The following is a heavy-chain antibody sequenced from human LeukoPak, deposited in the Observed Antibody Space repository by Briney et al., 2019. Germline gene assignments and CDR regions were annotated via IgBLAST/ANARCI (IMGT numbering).Heavy chain of an antibody. Sequence: GASVKVSCKASGGTFSSYAISWVRQAPGQGLEWMGGIIPIFGTANYAQKFQGRVTITADESTSTAYMELSSLRSEDTAVYYCAGGWRGSYYYYMDVWGKGTTVTVSS. CDR1: GGTFSSYA. CDR3: AGGWRGSYYYYMDV. CDR2: IIPIFGTA. D-gene: IGHD3-3*01. V-gene: IGHV1-69*13. J-gene: IGHJ6*03.